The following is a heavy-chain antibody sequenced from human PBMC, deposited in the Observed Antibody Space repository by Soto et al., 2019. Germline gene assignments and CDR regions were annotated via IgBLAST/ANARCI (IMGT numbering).Heavy chain of an antibody. CDR2: SRPSGTT. CDR3: AIAPKVSGSAQTRPDF. Sequence: SETLSPTCTLHSGSLRGYYWSWIRQPPGRGLEGIGESRPSGTTTYSPALKSRVSISVDTSRSQFSLNLTSLTAAYTAVYYCAIAPKVSGSAQTRPDFWGQGSLVTVSS. V-gene: IGHV4-34*01. J-gene: IGHJ4*02. CDR1: SGSLRGYY. D-gene: IGHD6-6*01.